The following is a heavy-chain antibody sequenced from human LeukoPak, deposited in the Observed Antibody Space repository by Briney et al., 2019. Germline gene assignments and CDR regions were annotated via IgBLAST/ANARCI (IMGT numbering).Heavy chain of an antibody. V-gene: IGHV5-51*01. CDR2: IYPGDSDT. J-gene: IGHJ4*02. CDR1: GYSFTSYW. Sequence: GESLKISCKGSGYSFTSYWIGWVRQMPGKGLEWMGIIYPGDSDTRYSPSFQGQVTISADKSISTAYLQWSSLKASDTAMYYCATVGVVVAATPLNYFDYCGQGTLVTVSS. D-gene: IGHD2-15*01. CDR3: ATVGVVVAATPLNYFDY.